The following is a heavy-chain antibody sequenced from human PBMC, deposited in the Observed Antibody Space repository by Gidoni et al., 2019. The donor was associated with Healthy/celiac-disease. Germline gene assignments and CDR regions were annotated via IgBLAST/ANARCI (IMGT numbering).Heavy chain of an antibody. V-gene: IGHV3-15*01. CDR2: IKSKTDGGTT. D-gene: IGHD6-13*01. CDR3: TTAAAGTSQYYYYYGMDV. J-gene: IGHJ6*02. CDR1: GFTFSNAW. Sequence: EVQLVESGGGLVKPGGSLRLSCAASGFTFSNAWMSWVRQAPGKGLEWVGSIKSKTDGGTTDYAAPVKGRFTISRDDSKNTLYLQMNSLKTEDTAVYYCTTAAAGTSQYYYYYGMDVWGQGTTVTVSS.